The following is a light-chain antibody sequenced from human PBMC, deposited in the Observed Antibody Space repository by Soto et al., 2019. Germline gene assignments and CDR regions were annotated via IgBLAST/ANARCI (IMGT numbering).Light chain of an antibody. CDR1: SSDVGGYDS. CDR3: SSYTSSSTVGV. J-gene: IGLJ2*01. V-gene: IGLV2-14*01. Sequence: QSALTQPASVSGSPGQSITISCTGTSSDVGGYDSVSWYQQHPGKAPKLIIYEVSNRPSGVSSRFSSSKSGNTASLTISGLQAEDEADYYCSSYTSSSTVGVFGGGTKLTVL. CDR2: EVS.